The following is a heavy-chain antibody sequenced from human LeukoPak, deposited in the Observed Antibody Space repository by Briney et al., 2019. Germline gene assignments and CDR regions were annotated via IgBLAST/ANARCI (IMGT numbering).Heavy chain of an antibody. V-gene: IGHV3-21*01. CDR2: ISSSSSYI. D-gene: IGHD3-3*01. Sequence: GGSLRLSCAASGFTFSSYSMNWVRQAPGKGLEWVSSISSSSSYIYYADSVKGRFTISRDNAKNSLYLQMNSLRAEDTAVYYCASYYDFWSGYYTYYFDYWGQGTLITVSS. J-gene: IGHJ4*02. CDR1: GFTFSSYS. CDR3: ASYYDFWSGYYTYYFDY.